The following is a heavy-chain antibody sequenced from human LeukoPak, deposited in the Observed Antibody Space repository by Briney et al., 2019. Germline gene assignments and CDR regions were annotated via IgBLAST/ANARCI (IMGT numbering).Heavy chain of an antibody. CDR2: IYYSGST. CDR3: ARLGYSSWLGYMDV. CDR1: GGSISSSSYY. D-gene: IGHD6-13*01. Sequence: PSETLSLTCTVSGGSISSSSYYWGWIRQPPGKGLEWIGSIYYSGSTYYNPSLKSRVTISVDTSKNQFSLKLSSVTAADTAVYYCARLGYSSWLGYMDVWGKGTTVTVSS. J-gene: IGHJ6*03. V-gene: IGHV4-39*01.